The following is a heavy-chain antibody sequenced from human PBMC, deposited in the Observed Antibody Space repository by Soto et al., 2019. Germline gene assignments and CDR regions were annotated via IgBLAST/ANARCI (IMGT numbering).Heavy chain of an antibody. Sequence: ASVKVSCKASGYTFTSYDINWVRQATGQGLEWMGWMNPNSGNTGYAQKFQGRVTMTRNTSISTAYMELSSLRSEDTAVYYCARVGIAARRSPRPGQVRVDWFDPWGQGTLVTVSS. J-gene: IGHJ5*02. D-gene: IGHD6-6*01. CDR3: ARVGIAARRSPRPGQVRVDWFDP. V-gene: IGHV1-8*01. CDR2: MNPNSGNT. CDR1: GYTFTSYD.